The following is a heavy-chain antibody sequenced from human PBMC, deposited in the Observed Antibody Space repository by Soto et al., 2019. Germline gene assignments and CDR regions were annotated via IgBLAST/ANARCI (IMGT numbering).Heavy chain of an antibody. CDR2: IIPIFGTA. D-gene: IGHD2-2*03. CDR3: ARDLVGIVVVPAAMGYYYGMDV. V-gene: IGHV1-69*13. J-gene: IGHJ6*02. Sequence: SVKVSCKASGGTFSSYAISWVRQAPGQGLEWMGGIIPIFGTANYAQKFQGRVTITADESTSTAYMELSSLRSEDTAVYYCARDLVGIVVVPAAMGYYYGMDVWGQGTTVTVSS. CDR1: GGTFSSYA.